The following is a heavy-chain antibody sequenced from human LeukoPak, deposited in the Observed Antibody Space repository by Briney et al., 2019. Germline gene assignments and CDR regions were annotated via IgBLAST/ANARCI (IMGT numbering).Heavy chain of an antibody. J-gene: IGHJ6*03. V-gene: IGHV3-23*01. CDR1: GITFSSYG. D-gene: IGHD2-15*01. CDR3: AKNGDRGAYCTGGTCYPYFYYYMDV. CDR2: ISSTGGTT. Sequence: GGTLRLSCAASGITFSSYGMSWVRQAPGKGLEWVSSISSTGGTTYYADSVKGRFTISRDNSKNTLYLQMNSLRAEDTAIYYCAKNGDRGAYCTGGTCYPYFYYYMDVWGKGTPVTI.